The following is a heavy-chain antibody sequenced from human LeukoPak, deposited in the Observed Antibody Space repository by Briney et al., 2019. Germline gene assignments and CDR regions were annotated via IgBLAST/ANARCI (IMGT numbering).Heavy chain of an antibody. D-gene: IGHD5-18*01. CDR3: AKGGYTYGYGGYFDL. Sequence: GSLRLSCAASAFTFSNYGMHWVRQAPGKGLECVAGISYDGSNEYYADSVKGRFTISRDNSKNTLDLQMSGLRSEDSAVYYCAKGGYTYGYGGYFDLWGRGTLVTASS. J-gene: IGHJ2*01. CDR1: AFTFSNYG. CDR2: ISYDGSNE. V-gene: IGHV3-30*18.